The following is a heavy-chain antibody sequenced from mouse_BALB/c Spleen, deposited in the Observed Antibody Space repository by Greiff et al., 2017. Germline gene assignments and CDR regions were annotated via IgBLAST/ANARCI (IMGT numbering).Heavy chain of an antibody. V-gene: IGHV7-3*02. D-gene: IGHD1-2*01. CDR3: AREGYYGLYAMDY. CDR2: IRNKANGYTT. CDR1: GFTFTDYY. J-gene: IGHJ4*01. Sequence: EVMLVESGGGLVQPGGSLRLSCATSGFTFTDYYMSWVRQPPGKALEWLGFIRNKANGYTTEYSASVKGRFTISRDNSQSILYLQMNTLRAEDSATYYCAREGYYGLYAMDYWGQGTAVTVSS.